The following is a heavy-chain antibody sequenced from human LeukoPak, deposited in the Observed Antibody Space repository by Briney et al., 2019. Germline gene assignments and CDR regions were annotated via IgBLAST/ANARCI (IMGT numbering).Heavy chain of an antibody. CDR2: SYSEEWVAISYSGGTS. CDR3: ARVWELSFDH. V-gene: IGHV3-53*01. D-gene: IGHD1-26*01. Sequence: GGALRLSCAASGFTLSTDHMSWGRQAPGEGREWVAISYSEEWVAISYSGGTSQYAESVKGRFTISRDNSSNTLSLQMNSLRAEDTALYYCARVWELSFDHWGQGTLVTVSS. J-gene: IGHJ4*02. CDR1: GFTLSTDH.